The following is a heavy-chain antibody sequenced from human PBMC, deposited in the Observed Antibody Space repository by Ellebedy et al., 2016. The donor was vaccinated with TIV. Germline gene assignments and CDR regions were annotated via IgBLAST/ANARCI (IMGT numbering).Heavy chain of an antibody. CDR3: ARGRAVDY. D-gene: IGHD3-10*01. J-gene: IGHJ4*02. CDR1: GFTLSSYW. Sequence: GESLKISCAASGFTLSSYWMSWVRQAPGKGLEWVANINQDGSEKYYVDSVRGRFSISRDNAKNSLNLHMNSLRAEDTAVYHCARGRAVDYWGQGTLVTVSS. V-gene: IGHV3-7*01. CDR2: INQDGSEK.